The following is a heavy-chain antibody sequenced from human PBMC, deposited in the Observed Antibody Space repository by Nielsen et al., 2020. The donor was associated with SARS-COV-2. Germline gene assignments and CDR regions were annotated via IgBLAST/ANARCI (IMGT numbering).Heavy chain of an antibody. CDR1: GYTFTSYA. D-gene: IGHD2-2*01. CDR3: ARGWIVVVPAASARGDAFDI. V-gene: IGHV7-4-1*02. Sequence: ASVKVSCKASGYTFTSYAMNWVRQAPGQGLEWMGWINTNTGSPTYAQGFTGRFVFSLDTSVSTAYLQISSLKAEDTAVYYCARGWIVVVPAASARGDAFDIWGQGTMVTVSS. J-gene: IGHJ3*02. CDR2: INTNTGSP.